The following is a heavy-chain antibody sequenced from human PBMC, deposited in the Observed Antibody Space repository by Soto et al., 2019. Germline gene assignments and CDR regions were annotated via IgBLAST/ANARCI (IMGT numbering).Heavy chain of an antibody. CDR2: IYYSGST. J-gene: IGHJ5*02. D-gene: IGHD3-10*01. Sequence: SETLSLTAPASGGSISSYSWTWIRQPPGKGLEWIGYIYYSGSTNYNPSLKSRVTISVDTSKNQFSLKLSSVTAADTAVYYCARDSRYGENWFDPWGQGTLVTVSS. CDR3: ARDSRYGENWFDP. V-gene: IGHV4-59*01. CDR1: GGSISSYS.